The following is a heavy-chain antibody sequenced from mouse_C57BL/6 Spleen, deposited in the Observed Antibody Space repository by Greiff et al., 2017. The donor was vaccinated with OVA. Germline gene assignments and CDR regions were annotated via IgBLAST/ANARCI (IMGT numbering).Heavy chain of an antibody. CDR3: VRQALGFDY. V-gene: IGHV10-1*01. CDR1: GFSFNTYA. J-gene: IGHJ2*01. D-gene: IGHD4-1*01. Sequence: EVQVVESGGGLVQPKGSLKLSCAASGFSFNTYAMNWVRQAPGKGLEWVARIRSKSNNYATYYADSVKDRFTISRDDSESMLYLQMNNLKTEDTAMYYCVRQALGFDYWGQGTTLTVSS. CDR2: IRSKSNNYAT.